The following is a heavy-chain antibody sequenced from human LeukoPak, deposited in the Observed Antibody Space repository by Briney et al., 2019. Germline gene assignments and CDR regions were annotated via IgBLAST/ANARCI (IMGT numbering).Heavy chain of an antibody. D-gene: IGHD3-3*01. CDR3: ARAGATYYDFWSGYYIY. J-gene: IGHJ4*02. Sequence: SETLSLTCVVYGGSFSGYYWSWIRQPPGKGLEWIGEINHSGSTNYNPSLKSRVTISVDTSKNQFSLKLSSVTAADTAVYYCARAGATYYDFWSGYYIYWGQGTLVTVSS. V-gene: IGHV4-34*01. CDR2: INHSGST. CDR1: GGSFSGYY.